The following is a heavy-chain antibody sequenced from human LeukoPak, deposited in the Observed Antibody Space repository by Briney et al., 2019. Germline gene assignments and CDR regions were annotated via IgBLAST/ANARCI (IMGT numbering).Heavy chain of an antibody. CDR1: GDSLSSHY. CDR2: IYGSGRT. Sequence: SETLSLTCTVSGDSLSSHYWSWIRQPPGRGVEWIGYIYGSGRTHYNPSLRSRGTISEDNSKNQFSLKLTSVTAADTAVYYYARNVGWYSHDSWGQGTLVTVSS. V-gene: IGHV4-59*08. CDR3: ARNVGWYSHDS. D-gene: IGHD6-19*01. J-gene: IGHJ4*02.